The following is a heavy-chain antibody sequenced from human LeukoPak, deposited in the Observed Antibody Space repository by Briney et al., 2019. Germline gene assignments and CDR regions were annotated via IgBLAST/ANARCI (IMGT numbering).Heavy chain of an antibody. CDR2: INYGGNT. D-gene: IGHD2-15*01. CDR1: GGSISSSAYH. V-gene: IGHV4-39*01. J-gene: IGHJ4*02. CDR3: ARLWSTSCKGGSCPYQPNY. Sequence: SETLSHTCTVSGGSISSSAYHWGWIRQPPGKGLEWIGTINYGGNTYYNLSLKSRVIIFLDTSKNQFSLKLSSVTAADTAVYYCARLWSTSCKGGSCPYQPNYWGQGTRVTVPS.